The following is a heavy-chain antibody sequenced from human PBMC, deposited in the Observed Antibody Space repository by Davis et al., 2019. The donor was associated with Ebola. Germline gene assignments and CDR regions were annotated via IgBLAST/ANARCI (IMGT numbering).Heavy chain of an antibody. J-gene: IGHJ6*03. V-gene: IGHV4-34*01. CDR1: GGSFSGYY. Sequence: PSETLSLTCAVYGGSFSGYYWSWIRQPPGKGLEWIGEINHSGSTNYNPSLKSRVTISVETSKNQFSLKLSSVTAADTAVYYCARGGPGKTYYYYYYMDVWGKGTTVTVSS. CDR3: ARGGPGKTYYYYYYMDV. CDR2: INHSGST.